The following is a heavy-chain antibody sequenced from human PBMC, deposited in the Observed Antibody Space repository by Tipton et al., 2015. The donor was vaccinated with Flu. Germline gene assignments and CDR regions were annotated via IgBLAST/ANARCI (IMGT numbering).Heavy chain of an antibody. J-gene: IGHJ4*02. CDR1: GGFVSSYF. Sequence: TLSLTCTVSGGFVSSYFWSWIRQAPGKGLEWIGNVNYSGSTNYSPSLKSRVTISVDASKNQFSLQLTSVTAADTAIYYCARPIGYDRRYYIDSWGQGTLVTVSS. CDR3: ARPIGYDRRYYIDS. CDR2: VNYSGST. D-gene: IGHD3-22*01. V-gene: IGHV4-59*02.